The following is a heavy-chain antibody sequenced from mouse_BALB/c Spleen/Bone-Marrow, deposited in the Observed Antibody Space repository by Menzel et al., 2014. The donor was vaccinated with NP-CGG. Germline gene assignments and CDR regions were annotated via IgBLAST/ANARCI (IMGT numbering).Heavy chain of an antibody. D-gene: IGHD2-1*01. V-gene: IGHV2-2*02. CDR3: ARNLRGNYGFDY. J-gene: IGHJ2*01. CDR2: IWSGGST. CDR1: GFSLTSYG. Sequence: VQGVESGPGLVQPSQSLSITCTVSGFSLTSYGVHWVRQSPGKGLEWLGVIWSGGSTDYNAAFISRLSISKDNSKSQVFFKMNSLQANDTAIYYCARNLRGNYGFDYWGQGTTLTVSS.